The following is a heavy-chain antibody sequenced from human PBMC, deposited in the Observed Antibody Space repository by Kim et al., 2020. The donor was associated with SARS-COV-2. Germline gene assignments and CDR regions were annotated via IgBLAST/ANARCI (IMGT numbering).Heavy chain of an antibody. CDR2: FNARRTT. V-gene: IGHV3-23*01. CDR1: GFSFVDYA. D-gene: IGHD6-6*01. J-gene: IGHJ4*02. Sequence: GGSLRLSCAASGFSFVDYAMGWVRQAPGKGLEWVSTFNARRTTYYSDSVKGRFTISRDSSKNVVDLQMNSLRADDTAVYYCAKTIVEARFFDYWGQGTLV. CDR3: AKTIVEARFFDY.